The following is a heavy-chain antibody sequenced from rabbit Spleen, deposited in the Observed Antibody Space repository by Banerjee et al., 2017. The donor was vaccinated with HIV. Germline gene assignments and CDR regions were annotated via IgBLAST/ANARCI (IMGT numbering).Heavy chain of an antibody. Sequence: QEQLEESGGGLVKPEGSLTVTCKASGFSFSDRDVMCWVRQAPGKGLEWIACINTATGKAVYASWAKGRFTISKTSSTTVTLQMTSLTAVDTATYFCARNYVNAFDPWGPGTLVTVS. CDR2: INTATGKA. CDR1: GFSFSDRDV. D-gene: IGHD1-1*01. V-gene: IGHV1S45*01. J-gene: IGHJ2*01. CDR3: ARNYVNAFDP.